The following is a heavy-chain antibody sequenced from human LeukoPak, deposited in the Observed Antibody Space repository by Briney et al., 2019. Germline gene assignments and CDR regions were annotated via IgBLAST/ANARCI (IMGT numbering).Heavy chain of an antibody. CDR2: IYSGGST. Sequence: PGGSLRLSCAASGFTVSSNYMSWVRQAPGKGLEWVSVIYSGGSTYYADSVKGRFTISRDNSKNTLYLQMNSLRAEDTAVYYCASCLATGTTGAFDIWGQGTMVTVSS. CDR1: GFTVSSNY. V-gene: IGHV3-53*01. J-gene: IGHJ3*02. D-gene: IGHD1-1*01. CDR3: ASCLATGTTGAFDI.